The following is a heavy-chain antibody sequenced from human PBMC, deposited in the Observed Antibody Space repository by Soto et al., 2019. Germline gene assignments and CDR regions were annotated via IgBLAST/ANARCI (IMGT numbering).Heavy chain of an antibody. CDR2: IYHSGST. D-gene: IGHD1-26*01. CDR1: GGSISSGGYS. J-gene: IGHJ1*01. Sequence: PSETLSLTCAVSGGSISSGGYSWSCIRQPPGKGLEWIGYIYHSGSTYYNPSLKSRVTISVDRSKNQFSLKLSSVTAADTAVYYCASSASGSYYGGYFQHWGQGTLVTVSS. V-gene: IGHV4-30-2*01. CDR3: ASSASGSYYGGYFQH.